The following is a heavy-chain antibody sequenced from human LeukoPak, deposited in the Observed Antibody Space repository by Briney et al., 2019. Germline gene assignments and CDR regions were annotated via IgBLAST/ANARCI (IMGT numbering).Heavy chain of an antibody. V-gene: IGHV4-59*01. CDR3: ARIVGRFLEWFHFDY. J-gene: IGHJ4*02. D-gene: IGHD3-3*01. Sequence: PSETLSLTCTVSGGSISSYYWSWIRQPPGKGLEWIGYIYYSGGTNYNPSLKSRVTISVDTSKNQFSLKLSSVTAADTAVYYCARIVGRFLEWFHFDYWGQGTLVTVSS. CDR2: IYYSGGT. CDR1: GGSISSYY.